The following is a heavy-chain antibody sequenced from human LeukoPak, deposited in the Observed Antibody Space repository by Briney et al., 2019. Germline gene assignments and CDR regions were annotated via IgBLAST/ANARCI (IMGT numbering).Heavy chain of an antibody. CDR1: GYTFTSYY. CDR3: ARASGTTVTTRFDY. V-gene: IGHV1-2*02. J-gene: IGHJ4*02. D-gene: IGHD4-11*01. Sequence: ASAKVSCKASGYTFTSYYMHWVRQAPGQGLEWMGWINPNSGGTNYAQKFQGRVTMTRDTSISTAYMELSRLRSDDTAVYYCARASGTTVTTRFDYWGQGTLVTVSS. CDR2: INPNSGGT.